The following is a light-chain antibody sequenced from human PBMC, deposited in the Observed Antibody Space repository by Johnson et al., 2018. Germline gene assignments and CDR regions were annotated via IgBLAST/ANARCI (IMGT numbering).Light chain of an antibody. V-gene: IGLV1-51*02. CDR3: GTWDSSLSAGNV. Sequence: QSVLTQAPSVSAAPGQKVTISCSGSSSNIGNNYVSWYQQLPGTAPKLLIYENNKRPSGIPDRFSGSKSGTSATLGITGLQTGDEADYYCGTWDSSLSAGNVFGNVTKVTVL. CDR2: ENN. CDR1: SSNIGNNY. J-gene: IGLJ1*01.